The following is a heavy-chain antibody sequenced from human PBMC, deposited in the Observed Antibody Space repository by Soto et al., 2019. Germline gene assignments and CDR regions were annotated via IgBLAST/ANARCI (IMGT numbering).Heavy chain of an antibody. CDR1: GFTFSSYA. D-gene: IGHD2-2*01. CDR2: ISHDGINK. CDR3: GRCTSTSCHLGSGY. Sequence: HPGGSLRLSCAASGFTFSSYAMNWVRQAPGKGLEWVALISHDGINKYYADSVRGRFTISRDSSTNTLYLQMNSLRAADTAVYYCGRCTSTSCHLGSGYWGQGTLVTVSS. J-gene: IGHJ4*02. V-gene: IGHV3-30-3*01.